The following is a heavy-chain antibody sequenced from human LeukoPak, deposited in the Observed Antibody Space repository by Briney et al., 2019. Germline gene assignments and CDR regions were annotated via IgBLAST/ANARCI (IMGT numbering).Heavy chain of an antibody. CDR3: ASHYYDSSEIDY. CDR1: GYSISSGYY. J-gene: IGHJ4*02. D-gene: IGHD3-22*01. CDR2: IYHSGST. V-gene: IGHV4-38-2*01. Sequence: PSETLSLTCAVSGYSISSGYYWGRIRQPPGKGLEWIGSIYHSGSTYYNPSLKSRVTISVDTSKNQFSLKLSSVTAADTAVYYCASHYYDSSEIDYWGQGTLVTVSS.